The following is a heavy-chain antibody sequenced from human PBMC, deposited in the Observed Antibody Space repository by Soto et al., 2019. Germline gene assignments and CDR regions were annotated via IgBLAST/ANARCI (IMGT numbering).Heavy chain of an antibody. CDR3: ARQGREQLVRFDDVVRMGGWFDP. D-gene: IGHD6-6*01. V-gene: IGHV4-39*01. CDR2: IYYSGST. Sequence: QLQLQESGPGLVKPSETLSLTCTVSGGSISSSSYYWGWIRQPPGKGLEWIGSIYYSGSTYYNPSLKSRVTISVDTSKNQFSLKLSSVTAADTAVYYCARQGREQLVRFDDVVRMGGWFDPWGQGTLVTVSS. J-gene: IGHJ5*02. CDR1: GGSISSSSYY.